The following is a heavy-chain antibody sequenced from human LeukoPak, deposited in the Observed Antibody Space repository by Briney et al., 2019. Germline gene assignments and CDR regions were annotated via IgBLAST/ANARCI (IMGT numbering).Heavy chain of an antibody. D-gene: IGHD3-22*01. CDR1: GYTFTSYG. Sequence: ASVKVSCKASGYTFTSYGISWVRQAPGQGLEWMGWISAYNGNTNYAQKLQGRVTMTTDTSTSTAYMELRSLRSDDTAVYYCARDGKYYYDSSGYYWFDPWGQGTLVTVSS. J-gene: IGHJ5*02. CDR3: ARDGKYYYDSSGYYWFDP. CDR2: ISAYNGNT. V-gene: IGHV1-18*01.